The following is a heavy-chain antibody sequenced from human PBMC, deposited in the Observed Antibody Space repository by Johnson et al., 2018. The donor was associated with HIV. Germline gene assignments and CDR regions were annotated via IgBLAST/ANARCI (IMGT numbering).Heavy chain of an antibody. J-gene: IGHJ3*02. D-gene: IGHD4-23*01. V-gene: IGHV3-30*04. CDR3: AKVGATVITPRGEAFDI. CDR1: GFTFSSYV. Sequence: QVQLVQSGGGVVQPGRSLRLSCAASGFTFSSYVMHWVRQAPGKGLEGVAVISFDGNNQYYADSVKDRFTISRDNSKNTLFLQMNSLRAEDTAVYYCAKVGATVITPRGEAFDIWGRGTMVTVSS. CDR2: ISFDGNNQ.